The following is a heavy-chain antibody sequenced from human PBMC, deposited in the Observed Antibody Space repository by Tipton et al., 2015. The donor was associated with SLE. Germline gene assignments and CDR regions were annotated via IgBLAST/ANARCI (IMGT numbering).Heavy chain of an antibody. V-gene: IGHV4-59*01. CDR2: MSHRGSA. J-gene: IGHJ2*01. CDR1: HTCFSTYS. D-gene: IGHD2-15*01. Sequence: TLSLTCTVSHTCFSTYSWAWIGKSPERGQKCIGYMSHRGSANYNPSLKSRVTISVATSRNHFSLSLTSVTAADTAVYYCASVILCYWYCVFWGHGSMVTFTS. CDR3: ASVILCYWYCVF.